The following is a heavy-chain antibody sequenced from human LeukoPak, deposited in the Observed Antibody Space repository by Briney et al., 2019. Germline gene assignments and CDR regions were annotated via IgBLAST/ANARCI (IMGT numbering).Heavy chain of an antibody. J-gene: IGHJ5*02. Sequence: GASVKVSCKASGGTFSSYAISWVRQAPRQGLEWMGGIIPIFGTANYAQKFQGRVTITTDESTSTAYMELSSLRSEDTAVYYCARALGVVPAAIPGGNWFDPWGQGTLVTVSS. D-gene: IGHD2-2*02. V-gene: IGHV1-69*05. CDR3: ARALGVVPAAIPGGNWFDP. CDR1: GGTFSSYA. CDR2: IIPIFGTA.